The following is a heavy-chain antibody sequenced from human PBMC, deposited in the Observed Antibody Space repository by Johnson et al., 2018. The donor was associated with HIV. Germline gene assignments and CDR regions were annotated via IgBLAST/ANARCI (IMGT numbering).Heavy chain of an antibody. CDR3: ARGRSSSSTAAFDI. Sequence: QMQLVESGGGLVKPGGSLRLSCVASGFTFSNAWMSWVRQAPGKGLEWVAFIRYDGSNKYFADSVKGRFTISRDNSKNTLYLQMKSLRGEDTAVYSCARGRSSSSTAAFDIWGQGTMLTVSS. CDR2: IRYDGSNK. D-gene: IGHD6-6*01. CDR1: GFTFSNAW. J-gene: IGHJ3*02. V-gene: IGHV3-30*02.